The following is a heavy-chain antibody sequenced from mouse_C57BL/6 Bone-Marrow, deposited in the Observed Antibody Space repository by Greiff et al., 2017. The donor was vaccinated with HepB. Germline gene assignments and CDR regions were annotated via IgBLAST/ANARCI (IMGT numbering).Heavy chain of an antibody. CDR1: GYTFTSYW. V-gene: IGHV1-50*01. CDR2: IDPSDSYT. Sequence: VQLQQPGAELVKPGASVKLSCKASGYTFTSYWMQWVKQRPGQGLEWIGEIDPSDSYTNYNQKFKGKATLTVDTSSSTAYMQLSSLTSEDSAVYYWARGRLDYDGDWYFDVWGTGTTVTVSS. J-gene: IGHJ1*03. CDR3: ARGRLDYDGDWYFDV. D-gene: IGHD2-4*01.